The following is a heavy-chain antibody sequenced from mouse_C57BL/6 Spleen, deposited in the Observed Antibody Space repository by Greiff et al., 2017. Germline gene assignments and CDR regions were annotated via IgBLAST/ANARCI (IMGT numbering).Heavy chain of an antibody. Sequence: VQLQQSGPELVKPGASVKISCKASGYTFTDYYMNWVKQSHGKSLEWIGDINPNNGGTSYNQKFKGKATLTVDKSSSTAYMELRSLTSEDSAVYYCARSYYYGSSYWYFEVWGTGTTVTVSS. CDR2: INPNNGGT. CDR1: GYTFTDYY. V-gene: IGHV1-26*01. D-gene: IGHD1-1*01. J-gene: IGHJ1*03. CDR3: ARSYYYGSSYWYFEV.